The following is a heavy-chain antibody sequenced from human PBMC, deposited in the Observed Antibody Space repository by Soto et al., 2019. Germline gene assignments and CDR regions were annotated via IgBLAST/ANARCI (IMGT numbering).Heavy chain of an antibody. V-gene: IGHV3-21*01. Sequence: DVQLVESGGGLVKPGGSLRLSCAASGFTFSSYSMNGVRHAPGKGLEWVSSISSSSSYIYYADSVKGRFTISRDNAKNSLYLQMNSLRAEDTAVYYCAIDLRCRGGSCLDYCGQGTMVTVSS. D-gene: IGHD2-15*01. CDR2: ISSSSSYI. CDR3: AIDLRCRGGSCLDY. J-gene: IGHJ4*02. CDR1: GFTFSSYS.